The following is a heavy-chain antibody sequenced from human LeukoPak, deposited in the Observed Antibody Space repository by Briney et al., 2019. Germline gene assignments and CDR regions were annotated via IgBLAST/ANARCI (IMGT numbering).Heavy chain of an antibody. D-gene: IGHD3-10*01. V-gene: IGHV3-15*04. CDR1: GFSFSDAW. CDR3: TTYGSGRKFDY. Sequence: PGGSLRLSCAATGFSFSDAWMSWVRQIPGKGLEWVGRIESKTDGGTTDYAAPVKGRFTISRDDSTNTLYLQMNSLKSEDTAVYYCTTYGSGRKFDYWGQGILVTVSS. J-gene: IGHJ4*02. CDR2: IESKTDGGTT.